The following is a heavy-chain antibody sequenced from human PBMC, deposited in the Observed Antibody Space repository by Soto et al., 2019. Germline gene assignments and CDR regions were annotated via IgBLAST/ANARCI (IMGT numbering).Heavy chain of an antibody. CDR3: AKEKGVTNYYYHGMDV. Sequence: EVQLVESGGGLVQPGRSLRLSCAASGFTFDDYAMHWVRQAPGKGLEWVSGISWNSGSIGYADSVKGRFTISRDNAKNSLYLQMNSLRAEDTALYYCAKEKGVTNYYYHGMDVWGQGTTVTVSS. D-gene: IGHD4-4*01. J-gene: IGHJ6*02. V-gene: IGHV3-9*01. CDR2: ISWNSGSI. CDR1: GFTFDDYA.